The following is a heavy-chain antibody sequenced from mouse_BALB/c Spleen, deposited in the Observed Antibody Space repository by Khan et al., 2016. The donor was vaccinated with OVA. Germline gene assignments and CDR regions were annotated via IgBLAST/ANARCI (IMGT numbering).Heavy chain of an antibody. Sequence: EVELVESGGGLVQPGGSLKLSCATSGFTFSDYYIYWVRQTPEKRLEWVAYISNGGGFTYYPDTIEGRFTISRDNAKNTLYLQMSRLKSEDTATYYCERQLNGAMDYWGQGTSVTVSS. CDR2: ISNGGGFT. J-gene: IGHJ4*01. CDR1: GFTFSDYY. V-gene: IGHV5-12*02. CDR3: ERQLNGAMDY. D-gene: IGHD1-3*01.